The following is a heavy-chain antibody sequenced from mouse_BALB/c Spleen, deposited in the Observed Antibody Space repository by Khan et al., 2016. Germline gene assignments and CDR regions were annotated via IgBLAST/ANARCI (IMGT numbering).Heavy chain of an antibody. CDR2: ISYSGST. D-gene: IGHD2-4*01. CDR1: GYSITSDYA. Sequence: EVQLQESGPGLVKPSQSLSLTCTVTGYSITSDYAWNWIRQFPGNKLEWMGYISYSGSTSYNPSLKSRISITRDTSKNQFFLQLNSVTTEDTATYYCARRDDLYYFAYWGQGTTLTVSS. J-gene: IGHJ2*01. CDR3: ARRDDLYYFAY. V-gene: IGHV3-2*02.